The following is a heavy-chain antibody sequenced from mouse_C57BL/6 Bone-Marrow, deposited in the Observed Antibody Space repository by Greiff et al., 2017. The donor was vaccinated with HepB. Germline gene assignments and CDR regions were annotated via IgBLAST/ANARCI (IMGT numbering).Heavy chain of an antibody. CDR1: GFTFSSYG. J-gene: IGHJ2*01. V-gene: IGHV5-6*01. CDR3: ARLLTRGY. CDR2: ISSGGSYT. D-gene: IGHD1-1*01. Sequence: EVQVVESGGDLVKPGGSLKLSCAASGFTFSSYGMSWVRQTPDKRLEWVATISSGGSYTYYPDSVKGRFTISRDNAKNTLYLQMSSLKSEDTAMYYCARLLTRGYWGQGTTLTVSS.